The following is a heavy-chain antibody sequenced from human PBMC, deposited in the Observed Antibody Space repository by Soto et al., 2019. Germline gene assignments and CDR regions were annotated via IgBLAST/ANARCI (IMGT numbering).Heavy chain of an antibody. Sequence: PGGSLRLSCAASGFTFSSYGMHWVRQAPGKGLEWVSLISWDGGSTYYADSVKGRFTISRDNSKNSLYLQMNSLRTEDTALYYCAKVILFIVLVPAATASLYKYYDFWSGYPTFDYWGQGTLVTVSS. D-gene: IGHD3-3*01. CDR1: GFTFSSYG. V-gene: IGHV3-43*01. J-gene: IGHJ4*02. CDR2: ISWDGGST. CDR3: AKVILFIVLVPAATASLYKYYDFWSGYPTFDY.